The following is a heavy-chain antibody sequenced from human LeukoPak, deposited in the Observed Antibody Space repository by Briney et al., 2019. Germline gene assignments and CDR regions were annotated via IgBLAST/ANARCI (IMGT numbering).Heavy chain of an antibody. D-gene: IGHD3-22*01. CDR1: GSTFSNYG. J-gene: IGHJ4*02. V-gene: IGHV3-23*01. CDR2: ITSSGGNT. CDR3: AKGYYDTSGYQYCFDY. Sequence: GGSLRLSCAASGSTFSNYGMSWVRQAPGKGLEWVSGITSSGGNTYHADSVKGRFTIFRDNSKNTLYLQMNSLRAEDTAIYYCAKGYYDTSGYQYCFDYWGQGTLVTVSS.